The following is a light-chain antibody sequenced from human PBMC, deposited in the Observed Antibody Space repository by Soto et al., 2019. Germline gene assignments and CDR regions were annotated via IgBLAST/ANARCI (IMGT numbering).Light chain of an antibody. J-gene: IGLJ2*01. CDR3: HSLDGSLSVV. CDR1: SSNIGAGYD. Sequence: QSVLTQPPSVSGAPGQRVTISCTGSSSNIGAGYDVHWYQQLPGTAPKLLIYGNSNRPSGVPDRFSGSKSGTSASLAITGLQAEDGADYTCHSLDGSLSVVFGGGTKLTV. CDR2: GNS. V-gene: IGLV1-40*01.